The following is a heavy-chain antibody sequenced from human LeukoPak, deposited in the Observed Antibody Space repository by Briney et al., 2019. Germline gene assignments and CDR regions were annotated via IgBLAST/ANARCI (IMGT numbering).Heavy chain of an antibody. Sequence: PSETLSLTCAVYGGSFSGYYWSWIRQPPGKGLEWIGEINHSGSTNYNPSPKSRVTISVDTSKNQFSLKLSSVTAADTAVYYCARSTVTSPPPYSFDYWGQGTLVTVSS. CDR1: GGSFSGYY. V-gene: IGHV4-34*01. CDR3: ARSTVTSPPPYSFDY. D-gene: IGHD4-11*01. J-gene: IGHJ4*02. CDR2: INHSGST.